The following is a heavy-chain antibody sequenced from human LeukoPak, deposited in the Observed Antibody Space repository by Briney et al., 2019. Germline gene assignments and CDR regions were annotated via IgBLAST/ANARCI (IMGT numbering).Heavy chain of an antibody. J-gene: IGHJ4*02. CDR3: GSWFGDLSDY. V-gene: IGHV1-24*01. D-gene: IGHD3-10*01. Sequence: ASVKVSCKVSGYTLTELSIHWVRQAPGKGLEWMGGFRREDGDTIYAQRFQGRVTMTEDTSTDTAYMELSSLRSEDTAVYYCGSWFGDLSDYWGQGTLVTVSS. CDR1: GYTLTELS. CDR2: FRREDGDT.